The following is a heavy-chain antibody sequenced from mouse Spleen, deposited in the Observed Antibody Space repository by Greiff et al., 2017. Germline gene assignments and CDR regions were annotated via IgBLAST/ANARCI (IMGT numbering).Heavy chain of an antibody. D-gene: IGHD2-3*01. CDR2: INPSSGYT. Sequence: QVQLQQSGAELAKPGASVKLSCKASGYTFTSYWMHWVKQRPGQGLEWIGYINPSSGYTKYNQKFKDKATLTADKSSSTADMQLSSLTYEDSAVYYCARFYDGYDYAMDYWGQGTSVTVSS. J-gene: IGHJ4*01. CDR1: GYTFTSYW. V-gene: IGHV1-7*01. CDR3: ARFYDGYDYAMDY.